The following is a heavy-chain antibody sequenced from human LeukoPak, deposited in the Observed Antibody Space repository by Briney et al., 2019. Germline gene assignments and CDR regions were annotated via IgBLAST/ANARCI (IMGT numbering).Heavy chain of an antibody. D-gene: IGHD6-19*01. J-gene: IGHJ4*02. CDR3: AKDDRGGWSGHFAS. CDR2: IWHDGSAE. CDR1: GFSFSNFG. Sequence: PGGSLRLSCAAAGFSFSNFGMHWVRQAPGKGLEWVAVIWHDGSAEFYVDSVKGRFKISRDDSKITLYLQMNSLKVEDTALYYCAKDDRGGWSGHFASWGQGTLVTVSS. V-gene: IGHV3-33*06.